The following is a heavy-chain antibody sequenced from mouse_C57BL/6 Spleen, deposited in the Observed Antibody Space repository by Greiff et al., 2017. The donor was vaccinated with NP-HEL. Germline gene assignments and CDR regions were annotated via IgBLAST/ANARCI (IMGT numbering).Heavy chain of an antibody. D-gene: IGHD4-1*01. CDR2: IYPGVGDT. V-gene: IGHV1-82*01. J-gene: IGHJ2*01. CDR3: ARYWDYFDY. CDR1: GYAFSSSW. Sequence: QVQLQQSGPELVKPGASVKISCKASGYAFSSSWMNWVKQRPGKGLEWIGRIYPGVGDTNYNGKFKGKATLTADKSSSTAYMQLSSLTSEDSAVYFCARYWDYFDYWGQGTTLTVSS.